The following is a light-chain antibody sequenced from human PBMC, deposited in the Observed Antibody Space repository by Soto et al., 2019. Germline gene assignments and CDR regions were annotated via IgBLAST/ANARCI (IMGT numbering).Light chain of an antibody. Sequence: DIVMTQSPDSLAVSLGERATINCKSSQSVLYSSNNKNDLAWYQQKPGQPPKLLIYWASTRESGVPDRFSGSGSGTDFTLTISNLQAEDVAVYYCQQSYSTPPYTFGQGTKLEIK. CDR1: QSVLYSSNNKND. V-gene: IGKV4-1*01. CDR3: QQSYSTPPYT. J-gene: IGKJ2*01. CDR2: WAS.